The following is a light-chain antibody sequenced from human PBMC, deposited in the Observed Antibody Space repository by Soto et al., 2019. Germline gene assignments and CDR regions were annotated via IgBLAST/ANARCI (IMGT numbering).Light chain of an antibody. V-gene: IGKV3-20*01. CDR1: ERISSNF. CDR3: QQYGTSRFT. Sequence: VLTQSPDTLSLSPGERATLSCRASERISSNFLAWYQQRPGQAPRLLSYGASTRASGIPDRFSGSGSGTDSALTVSRLEPEDFAVLYCQQYGTSRFTFGPGTTVEIK. CDR2: GAS. J-gene: IGKJ3*01.